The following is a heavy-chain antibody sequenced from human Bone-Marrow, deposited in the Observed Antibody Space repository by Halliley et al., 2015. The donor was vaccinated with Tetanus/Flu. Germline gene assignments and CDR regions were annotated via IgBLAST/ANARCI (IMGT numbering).Heavy chain of an antibody. CDR3: GRVGGSVDP. CDR1: GYTFTSYD. Sequence: QLVQSGADVKTPGASVKVSCKASGYTFTSYDITWVRQATGQGLEWMGWMNPNSGNTGYAQKFQGRVTMTRNTAIRTAYMELSSLRSEDTAVYYWGRVGGSVDPWGQGTLVTVSS. V-gene: IGHV1-8*01. D-gene: IGHD3-10*01. J-gene: IGHJ5*02. CDR2: MNPNSGNT.